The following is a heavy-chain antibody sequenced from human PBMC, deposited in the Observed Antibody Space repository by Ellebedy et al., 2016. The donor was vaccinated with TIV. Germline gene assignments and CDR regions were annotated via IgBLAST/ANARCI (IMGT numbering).Heavy chain of an antibody. V-gene: IGHV4-39*01. J-gene: IGHJ5*02. CDR2: IEYSGNI. D-gene: IGHD1-26*01. CDR1: GGFITSSDSY. Sequence: MPSETLSLTCTVSGGFITSSDSYWGWIRQPPGKGLEWIATIEYSGNIYYNASLKSRVIISADISKTQFSLQVSSLTAADTAVYYCARVKATGDQARGLIDAWGQGTLVTVSS. CDR3: ARVKATGDQARGLIDA.